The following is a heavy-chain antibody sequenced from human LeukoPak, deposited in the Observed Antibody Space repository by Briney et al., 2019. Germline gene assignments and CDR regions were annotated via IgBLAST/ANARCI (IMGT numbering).Heavy chain of an antibody. CDR1: GFTFSSYS. CDR3: ARSAYYDFWSGYCFDY. Sequence: PGGSLRLSCAASGFTFSSYSMNWVRQAPGKGLEWVSSISSSRSYIYYADSVKGRFTISRDNAKNSLYLQMNSLRAEDTAVYYCARSAYYDFWSGYCFDYWGQGTLVTVSS. CDR2: ISSSRSYI. D-gene: IGHD3-3*01. J-gene: IGHJ4*02. V-gene: IGHV3-21*01.